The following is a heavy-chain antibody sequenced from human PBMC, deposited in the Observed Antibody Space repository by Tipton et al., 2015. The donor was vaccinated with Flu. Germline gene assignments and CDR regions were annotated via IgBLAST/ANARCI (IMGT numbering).Heavy chain of an antibody. CDR3: VREGRREQLALDY. CDR1: GGSISSSSFY. V-gene: IGHV4-39*07. D-gene: IGHD6-6*01. Sequence: GLVKPSETLSLTCTISGGSISSSSFYWGWIRQPPGKGLEWIGSIYYSGSTYYNPSLKSRATISVDTSKNQFSLKLSSVTAADTAVYYCVREGRREQLALDYWGQGTLVTVSS. J-gene: IGHJ4*02. CDR2: IYYSGST.